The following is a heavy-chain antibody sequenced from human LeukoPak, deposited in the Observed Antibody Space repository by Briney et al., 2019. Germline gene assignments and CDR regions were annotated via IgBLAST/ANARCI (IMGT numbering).Heavy chain of an antibody. D-gene: IGHD3-10*01. CDR1: GFTFSSYA. V-gene: IGHV3-23*01. Sequence: GGSLRLSCAASGFTFSSYAMSWVRQAPGKGLEWVSAISGSGGSTYYADSVKGRFTISRDNSKNTLYLQMNSLRAEDTAVYYCAKDAMVRGSSYYYYGMDVWGQGTTVTVSS. CDR3: AKDAMVRGSSYYYYGMDV. J-gene: IGHJ6*02. CDR2: ISGSGGST.